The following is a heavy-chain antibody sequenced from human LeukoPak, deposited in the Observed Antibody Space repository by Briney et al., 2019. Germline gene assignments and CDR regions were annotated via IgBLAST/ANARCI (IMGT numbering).Heavy chain of an antibody. CDR1: GGSISSSSYY. D-gene: IGHD6-19*01. V-gene: IGHV4-39*07. Sequence: PSETLSLTCTVSGGSISSSSYYWGWIRQPPGKGLEWIGSIYYSGSTYYNPSLKSRVTISVDTSKNQFSLKLSSVTAADTAVYYCARVVSVAGTGADYYYYMDVWGKGTTVTVSS. CDR2: IYYSGST. J-gene: IGHJ6*03. CDR3: ARVVSVAGTGADYYYYMDV.